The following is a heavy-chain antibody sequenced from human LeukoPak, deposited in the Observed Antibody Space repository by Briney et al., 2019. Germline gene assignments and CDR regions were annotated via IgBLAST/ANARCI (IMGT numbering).Heavy chain of an antibody. Sequence: SETLSLTCTVSGGSISSYYWSWIRQPPGKGLEWIGYIYYSGSTNYNPSLKSRVTISVDTSKNQFSLKLSSVTAADTAVYYCARQSSSWSVLDYWGQGTLVTVS. J-gene: IGHJ4*02. D-gene: IGHD6-13*01. CDR3: ARQSSSWSVLDY. CDR1: GGSISSYY. V-gene: IGHV4-59*08. CDR2: IYYSGST.